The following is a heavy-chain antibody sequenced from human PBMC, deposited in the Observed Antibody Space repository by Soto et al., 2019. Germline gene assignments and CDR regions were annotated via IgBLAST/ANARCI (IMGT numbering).Heavy chain of an antibody. V-gene: IGHV4-59*01. CDR2: VYYSGST. CDR3: ASYANYNHF. D-gene: IGHD4-4*01. CDR1: GGSMSSYY. J-gene: IGHJ4*02. Sequence: QVQLQESGPGLVKPSETLSLTCNVSGGSMSSYYWSWIRQPPGKGLEWIGYVYYSGSTNYNPSLKSRVTISVETSKNQFSLKLSSVTAADTAVYYCASYANYNHFWGQGTLVTVSS.